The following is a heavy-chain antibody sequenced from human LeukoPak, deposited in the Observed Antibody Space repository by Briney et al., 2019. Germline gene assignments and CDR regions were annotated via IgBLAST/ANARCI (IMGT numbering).Heavy chain of an antibody. CDR3: AKSWGDWEYSTFDY. Sequence: GGSLRLSCAASGFTLSSYSMNWVRQAPGKGLGWVSSISSSSSYIYYADSVKGRFTISRDNAKNSLYLQMNSLRAEDTAVYYCAKSWGDWEYSTFDYGGQGTLVTVSS. V-gene: IGHV3-21*01. CDR2: ISSSSSYI. CDR1: GFTLSSYS. J-gene: IGHJ4*02. D-gene: IGHD3-16*01.